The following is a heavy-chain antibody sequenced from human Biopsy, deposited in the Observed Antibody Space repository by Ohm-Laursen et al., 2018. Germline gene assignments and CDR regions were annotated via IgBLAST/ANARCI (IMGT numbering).Heavy chain of an antibody. D-gene: IGHD1-26*01. CDR1: GYTFINYG. CDR3: ASLYSGTYVGSDY. V-gene: IGHV1-18*01. CDR2: INPYNGDT. Sequence: GASVKVSCKASGYTFINYGFSWVRQAPGQGLEWMGWINPYNGDTNYAQKLQGRVTMTTDTSTSTAYMQLSRLTSEDTAFYYCASLYSGTYVGSDYWGQGTLVTVSS. J-gene: IGHJ4*02.